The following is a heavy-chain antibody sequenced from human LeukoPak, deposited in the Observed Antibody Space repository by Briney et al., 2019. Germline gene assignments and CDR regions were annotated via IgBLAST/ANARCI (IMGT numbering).Heavy chain of an antibody. CDR1: GDSVSSNGAA. CDR3: ARDPVGGSTIFDY. D-gene: IGHD1-26*01. CDR2: TYYRSKWYY. Sequence: SQTLSLTCAISGDSVSSNGAAWNWIRQSPSRGLEWLGRTYYRSKWYYDYAVAVKSRISINPDTSKNQFSLQLSSVTPEDTAVYYCARDPVGGSTIFDYWGQGTLVTVSS. J-gene: IGHJ4*02. V-gene: IGHV6-1*01.